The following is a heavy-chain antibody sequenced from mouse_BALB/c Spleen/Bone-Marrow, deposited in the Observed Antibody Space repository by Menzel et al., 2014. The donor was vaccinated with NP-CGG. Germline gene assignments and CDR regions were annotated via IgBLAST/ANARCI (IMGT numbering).Heavy chain of an antibody. CDR2: IDPASGDT. D-gene: IGHD2-2*01. CDR1: GFNIKDTY. V-gene: IGHV14-3*02. Sequence: DVKLQESGAELVKPGASVKLSCTASGFNIKDTYIHWVMQRPEQGLAWIGRIDPASGDTKFDPKFQGKATITADTSSNTAYLQVTRLTSEDTAVYYCARVNPWYFDVWGAGTTVTVSS. J-gene: IGHJ1*01. CDR3: ARVNPWYFDV.